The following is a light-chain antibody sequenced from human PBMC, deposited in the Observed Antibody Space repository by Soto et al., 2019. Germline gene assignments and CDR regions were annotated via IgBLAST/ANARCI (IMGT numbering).Light chain of an antibody. CDR1: SSKIGGNS. CDR3: GSWDSSLSSYV. J-gene: IGLJ1*01. Sequence: QSVMTQPPSVSAAPGQRVTISCSGSSSKIGGNSVSWYQQLPGTAPKLLIYDDDKQPSGIPDRFSGSKSGTSATLGITGFQTGDEADYYCGSWDSSLSSYVFGTGTKVTVL. CDR2: DDD. V-gene: IGLV1-51*01.